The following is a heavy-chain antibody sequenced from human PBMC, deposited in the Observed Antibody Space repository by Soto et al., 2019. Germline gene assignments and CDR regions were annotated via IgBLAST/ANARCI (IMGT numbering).Heavy chain of an antibody. D-gene: IGHD3-22*01. Sequence: ASVKVSCKASGYTFTNYAMHWVRQAPGQRLEWMGWINAGNGNTKYSQKFQGRVTITRDTSASTAYMELSSLRAEDTAVYYCAKDAKIRCLRLLQNWFDPWGQGTLVTVSS. CDR1: GYTFTNYA. CDR3: AKDAKIRCLRLLQNWFDP. CDR2: INAGNGNT. V-gene: IGHV1-3*01. J-gene: IGHJ5*02.